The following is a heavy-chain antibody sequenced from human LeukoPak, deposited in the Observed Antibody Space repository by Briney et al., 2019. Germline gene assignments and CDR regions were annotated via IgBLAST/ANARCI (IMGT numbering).Heavy chain of an antibody. CDR2: IIPIFGTA. Sequence: SVKVSCKASGGTFSSYAISWVRQAPGQGLEWMGGIIPIFGTANYAQKFQGRVTITTDESTSTAYMELSSLRSEDTAVYYCARRYRSSTSYYADSGYEYFDYWRQGTLVTVSS. CDR3: ARRYRSSTSYYADSGYEYFDY. J-gene: IGHJ4*02. V-gene: IGHV1-69*05. D-gene: IGHD2-2*01. CDR1: GGTFSSYA.